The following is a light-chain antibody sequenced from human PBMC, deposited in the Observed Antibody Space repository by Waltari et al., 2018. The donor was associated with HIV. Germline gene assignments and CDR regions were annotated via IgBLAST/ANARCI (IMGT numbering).Light chain of an antibody. Sequence: DIVVTQSPLSLPVTPGEPASISCRSSQSLLHRSGYYYLDWYLQKPGQSPQLLIYLSSNRASGVPDRFSGSGSGTDFTLKISRVEAEDVGIYYCMQILQTRTFGQGTRLDIK. CDR1: QSLLHRSGYYY. V-gene: IGKV2-28*01. CDR3: MQILQTRT. J-gene: IGKJ5*01. CDR2: LSS.